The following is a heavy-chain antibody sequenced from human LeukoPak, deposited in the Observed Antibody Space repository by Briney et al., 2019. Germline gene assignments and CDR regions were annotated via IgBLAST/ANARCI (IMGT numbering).Heavy chain of an antibody. J-gene: IGHJ4*02. CDR1: GFTFSSYA. V-gene: IGHV3-23*01. Sequence: GGSLRLSCAASGFTFSSYAMSWVRQAPGKGLEWVSAISGSGGSTYYADSVKGRFTISRDNSKNPLYLQMNSLRAEDTAVYYCAKDRKSYAYVKGFDYWGQGTLVTVSS. D-gene: IGHD2-2*01. CDR2: ISGSGGST. CDR3: AKDRKSYAYVKGFDY.